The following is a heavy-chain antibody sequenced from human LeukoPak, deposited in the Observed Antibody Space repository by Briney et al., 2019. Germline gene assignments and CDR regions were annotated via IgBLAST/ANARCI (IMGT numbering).Heavy chain of an antibody. CDR3: ARGLDCSSTSCYTYYYYMDV. V-gene: IGHV4-30-4*08. D-gene: IGHD2-2*01. Sequence: PSETLSLTCTVSGGSISSYYWSWIRQPPGKGLEWIGYIYYSGSTYYNPSLKSRVTISVDTSKNQFSLKLSSVTAADTAVYYCARGLDCSSTSCYTYYYYMDVWGKGTTVTVSS. J-gene: IGHJ6*03. CDR2: IYYSGST. CDR1: GGSISSYY.